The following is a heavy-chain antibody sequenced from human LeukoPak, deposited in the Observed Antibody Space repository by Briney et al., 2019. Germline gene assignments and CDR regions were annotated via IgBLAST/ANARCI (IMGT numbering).Heavy chain of an antibody. D-gene: IGHD3-22*01. CDR3: AIPSSYDGSRYYHAY. CDR2: IGQDGTET. V-gene: IGHV3-7*01. J-gene: IGHJ4*02. CDR1: GISFASYW. Sequence: GGSLRLSCAASGISFASYWVAWVRQAPGKGLEWVANIGQDGTETVYVGSVKGRFAISRDNARKLLFLQMNRLRADDTAVYYCAIPSSYDGSRYYHAYWGQGTLVSVSS.